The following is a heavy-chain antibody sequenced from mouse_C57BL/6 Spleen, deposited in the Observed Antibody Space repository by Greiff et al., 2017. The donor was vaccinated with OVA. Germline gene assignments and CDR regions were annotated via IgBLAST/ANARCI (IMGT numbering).Heavy chain of an antibody. D-gene: IGHD2-3*01. CDR2: INPNNGGT. CDR3: ARNGYYSSYWYFDV. V-gene: IGHV1-18*01. Sequence: EVQLQQSGPELVKPGASVKIPCKASGYTFTDYNMDWVKQSHGKSLEWIGDINPNNGGTIYNQKFKGKATLTVDKSSSTAYMELRSLTSEDTAVYYCARNGYYSSYWYFDVWGTGTTVTVSS. J-gene: IGHJ1*03. CDR1: GYTFTDYN.